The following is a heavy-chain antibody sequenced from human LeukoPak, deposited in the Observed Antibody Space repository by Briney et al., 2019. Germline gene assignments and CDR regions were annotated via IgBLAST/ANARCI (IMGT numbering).Heavy chain of an antibody. Sequence: SVKVSCKASGGTFSSYAISWVRQAPGQGLEWMGGIIPIFGTANYAQKFQGRVTITTDESTSTAYMGLSSLRSEDTAVYYCVYYDSSGYLYYFDYWGQGTLVTVSS. CDR2: IIPIFGTA. V-gene: IGHV1-69*05. J-gene: IGHJ4*02. CDR3: VYYDSSGYLYYFDY. CDR1: GGTFSSYA. D-gene: IGHD3-22*01.